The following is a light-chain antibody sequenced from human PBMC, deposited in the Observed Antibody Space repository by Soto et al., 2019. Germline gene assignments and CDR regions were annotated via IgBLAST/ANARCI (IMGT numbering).Light chain of an antibody. CDR3: SSYTSSNTVL. CDR1: SSDVGSYNR. J-gene: IGLJ2*01. Sequence: QSALTQPPSVSGSPGQSVTISCTGTSSDVGSYNRVSWYQQAPGTAPKLIIYEVSNRPSGVPDRFSGSKSGSTASLTISGLQAEDEAAYYCSSYTSSNTVLFGGGTKVTVL. V-gene: IGLV2-18*02. CDR2: EVS.